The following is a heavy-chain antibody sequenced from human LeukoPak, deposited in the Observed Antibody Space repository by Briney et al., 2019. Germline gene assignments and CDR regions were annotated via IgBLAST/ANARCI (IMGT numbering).Heavy chain of an antibody. CDR3: TTARGDYDFWSGYYTEDAFDI. Sequence: GGSLRLSCAASGFTFSNAWMSWVRQAPGKGLEWVGRIKSKTDGGTTDYAAPVKGRFTISRDDSKNTLYLQMNSLKTEDTAVYYCTTARGDYDFWSGYYTEDAFDIWGQGTIVTVSS. V-gene: IGHV3-15*01. CDR1: GFTFSNAW. D-gene: IGHD3-3*01. CDR2: IKSKTDGGTT. J-gene: IGHJ3*02.